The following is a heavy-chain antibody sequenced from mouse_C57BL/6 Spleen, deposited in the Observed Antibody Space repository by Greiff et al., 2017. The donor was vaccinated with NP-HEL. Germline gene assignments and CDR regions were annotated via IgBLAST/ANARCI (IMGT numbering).Heavy chain of an antibody. Sequence: QVQLKESGAELVRPGTSVKMSCKASGYTFTNYWIGWAKQRPGHGLEWIGDIYPGGGYTNYNEKFKGKATLTADKSSSTAYMQFSSLTSEDSAIYYCARYYSNSLDYWGQGTTLTVSS. V-gene: IGHV1-63*01. CDR2: IYPGGGYT. J-gene: IGHJ2*01. CDR1: GYTFTNYW. D-gene: IGHD2-5*01. CDR3: ARYYSNSLDY.